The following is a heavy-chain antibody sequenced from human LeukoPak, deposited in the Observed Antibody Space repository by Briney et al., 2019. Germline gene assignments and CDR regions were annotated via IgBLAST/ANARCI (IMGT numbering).Heavy chain of an antibody. CDR2: ISGSGGNT. V-gene: IGHV3-23*01. CDR3: ARGYSSSWYGDY. J-gene: IGHJ4*02. CDR1: GFTFSSYA. D-gene: IGHD6-13*01. Sequence: GGSLRLSCAASGFTFSSYAMSWVRQAPGKGLEWVSAISGSGGNTYYADSVKGRFTISRDNSKNTLYLQMNSLRAEDTAVYYCARGYSSSWYGDYWGQGTLVTVSS.